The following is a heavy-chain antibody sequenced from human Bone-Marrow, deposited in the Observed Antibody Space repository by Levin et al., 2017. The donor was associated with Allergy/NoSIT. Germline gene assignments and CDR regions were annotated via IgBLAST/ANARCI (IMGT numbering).Heavy chain of an antibody. D-gene: IGHD3-9*01. V-gene: IGHV4-30-4*01. Sequence: SQTLSLPCNVSGGSINSGDSYWRWIRQPPGKGLEWIGYIYYSGSTYYNPSLKSRITISIDTSKSQFSLQLSPVTAADTAVYYCARLSLTFYDILTGYYSPIGTFDYWGQGTLVTVSS. CDR3: ARLSLTFYDILTGYYSPIGTFDY. J-gene: IGHJ4*02. CDR2: IYYSGST. CDR1: GGSINSGDSY.